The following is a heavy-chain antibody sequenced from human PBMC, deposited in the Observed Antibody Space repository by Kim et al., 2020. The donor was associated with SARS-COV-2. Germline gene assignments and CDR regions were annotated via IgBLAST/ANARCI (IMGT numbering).Heavy chain of an antibody. J-gene: IGHJ3*02. Sequence: GGSLRLSCAASGFTFSSYAMHWVRQAPGKGLEWVAVISYDGSNKYYADSVKGRFTISRDNSKNTLYLQMNSLRAEDTAVYYCARARSGSYLDAFDIWGQGTMVPVSS. CDR1: GFTFSSYA. CDR3: ARARSGSYLDAFDI. CDR2: ISYDGSNK. V-gene: IGHV3-30-3*01. D-gene: IGHD1-26*01.